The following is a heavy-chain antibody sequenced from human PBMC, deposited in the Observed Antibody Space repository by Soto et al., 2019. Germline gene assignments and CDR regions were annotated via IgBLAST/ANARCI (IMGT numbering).Heavy chain of an antibody. CDR2: IHYSGST. J-gene: IGHJ4*02. CDR3: ATYHGF. V-gene: IGHV4-39*01. D-gene: IGHD3-16*01. Sequence: QLQLQESGPGLVKPSETLSLTCTVSGGSIGSDDYYWGWIRQPPGKGLEWIGSIHYSGSTYYNPSRKSRVTISVDTSKNQFSLNLSSVTAADTAVYYCATYHGFWGQGTLVTVSS. CDR1: GGSIGSDDYY.